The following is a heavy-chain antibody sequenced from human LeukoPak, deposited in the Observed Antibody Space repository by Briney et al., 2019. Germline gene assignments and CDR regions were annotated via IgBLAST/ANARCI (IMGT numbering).Heavy chain of an antibody. CDR1: GYTFTGYY. Sequence: GASVKVSCKASGYTFTGYYMYWVRQAPGQGLEWMGWINPNSGGTTYAQKFQGWVTMTRDTSISTAYMELSRLRSDDTAVYYCARGGYCSGGSCYTDWFDPWGQGTLVTVSS. V-gene: IGHV1-2*04. CDR2: INPNSGGT. J-gene: IGHJ5*02. D-gene: IGHD2-15*01. CDR3: ARGGYCSGGSCYTDWFDP.